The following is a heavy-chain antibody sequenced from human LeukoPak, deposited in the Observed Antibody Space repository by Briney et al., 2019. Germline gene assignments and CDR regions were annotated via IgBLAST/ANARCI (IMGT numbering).Heavy chain of an antibody. D-gene: IGHD7-27*01. Sequence: GGSLRLSCAASGFTFSSYGMHWVRQAPGKGLEWVAFIRYDGSNKYYADSVKGRFTTSRDNSKNTLYLQMNSLRAEDTAVYYCATLLTGDFDYWGQGTLVTVSS. CDR2: IRYDGSNK. J-gene: IGHJ4*02. CDR3: ATLLTGDFDY. V-gene: IGHV3-30*02. CDR1: GFTFSSYG.